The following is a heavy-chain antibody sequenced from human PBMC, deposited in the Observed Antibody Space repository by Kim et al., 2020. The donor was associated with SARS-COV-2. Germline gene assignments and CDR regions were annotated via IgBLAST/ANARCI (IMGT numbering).Heavy chain of an antibody. CDR2: FDPEDGET. Sequence: ASVKVSCKVSGYTLTELSMHWVRQAPGKGLEWMGGFDPEDGETIYAQKFQGRVTMTEDTSTDTAYMELSSLRSEDTAVYYCANAVFSGYYYVMDVWGQGTTVTVSS. D-gene: IGHD3-10*02. CDR3: ANAVFSGYYYVMDV. J-gene: IGHJ6*02. V-gene: IGHV1-24*01. CDR1: GYTLTELS.